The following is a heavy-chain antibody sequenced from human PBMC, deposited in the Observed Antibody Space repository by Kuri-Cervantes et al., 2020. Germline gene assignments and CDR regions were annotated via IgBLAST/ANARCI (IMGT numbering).Heavy chain of an antibody. V-gene: IGHV3-30-3*01. Sequence: GGSLRLSCAPSGFAFSSYAMHWVRQAPGKGQEWVAVISYDGSNKYYADSAKCRFTISWDNAKNSLYLQMNSLRAEDTAVYYCARDGMATITGWGQGTLVTVSS. CDR3: ARDGMATITG. D-gene: IGHD5-24*01. J-gene: IGHJ4*02. CDR2: ISYDGSNK. CDR1: GFAFSSYA.